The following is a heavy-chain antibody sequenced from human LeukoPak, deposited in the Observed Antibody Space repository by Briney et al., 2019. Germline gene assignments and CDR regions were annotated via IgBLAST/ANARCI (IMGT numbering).Heavy chain of an antibody. V-gene: IGHV3-23*01. Sequence: PGGSLRLSCAASGFTFSSYAMSWVRQAPGKGLEWVSAISGSGGSTYYADSVKGRFTISRDNSKNTLYLQMNGLRAEDTAVYYCAKSSPNRVNANWFDPWGQGTLVTVSS. CDR1: GFTFSSYA. CDR2: ISGSGGST. D-gene: IGHD1-14*01. CDR3: AKSSPNRVNANWFDP. J-gene: IGHJ5*02.